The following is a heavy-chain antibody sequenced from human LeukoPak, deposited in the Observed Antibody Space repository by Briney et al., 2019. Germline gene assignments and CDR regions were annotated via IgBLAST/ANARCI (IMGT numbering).Heavy chain of an antibody. D-gene: IGHD3-3*01. CDR1: GYTFTGYY. J-gene: IGHJ6*02. CDR3: ARASFPSNYDFWSGYYAIYYYYYGMDV. Sequence: GASVKVSCKASGYTFTGYYIHWVRQAPGQGLEWMGWINPNSGGTKYAQKFQGRVTMTRDTSISTAYMGLSRLRSDDTAVYYCARASFPSNYDFWSGYYAIYYYYYGMDVWGQGTTVTVSS. V-gene: IGHV1-2*02. CDR2: INPNSGGT.